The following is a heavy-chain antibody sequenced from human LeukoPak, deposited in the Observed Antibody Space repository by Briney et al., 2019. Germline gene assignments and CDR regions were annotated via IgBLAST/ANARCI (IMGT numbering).Heavy chain of an antibody. Sequence: GGSLRLSCAASGFTFSSYSMNWVRQAPGKGLEWVSSISSSSSYIYYADSVKGRFTISRDNAKNSLYLQMNSLRAEDTAVYYCARPIAAAGTEGGYWGQGTLVTVSS. CDR2: ISSSSSYI. J-gene: IGHJ4*02. D-gene: IGHD6-13*01. V-gene: IGHV3-21*01. CDR1: GFTFSSYS. CDR3: ARPIAAAGTEGGY.